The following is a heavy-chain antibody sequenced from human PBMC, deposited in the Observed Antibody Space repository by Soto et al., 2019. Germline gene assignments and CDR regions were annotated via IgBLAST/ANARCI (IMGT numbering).Heavy chain of an antibody. J-gene: IGHJ5*02. V-gene: IGHV4-34*01. CDR3: ARGRGYDYVWGSYRIGGNWFDP. D-gene: IGHD3-16*02. CDR2: INHSGST. CDR1: GGSFSGYY. Sequence: QVQLQQWGAGLLKPSETLSLTCAVYGGSFSGYYWSWIRQPPGKGLEWIGEINHSGSTNYNPSLKSRFTISVDTSKNQFSLKLSSVTAADTAVHYCARGRGYDYVWGSYRIGGNWFDPWGQGTLVTVSS.